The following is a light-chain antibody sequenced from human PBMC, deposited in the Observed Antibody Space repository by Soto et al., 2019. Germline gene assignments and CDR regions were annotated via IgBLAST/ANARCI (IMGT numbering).Light chain of an antibody. CDR2: QDK. CDR3: QAWDSSTAV. J-gene: IGLJ2*01. V-gene: IGLV3-1*01. Sequence: SYELTQPPSVSVSPGQTASITCSGDKLGNKYACWYQQKPGQSPVVVIYQDKRRPSGIPERFSGSNSGNTATLTISGTQAMDEADYYCQAWDSSTAVFGGGTKLTVL. CDR1: KLGNKY.